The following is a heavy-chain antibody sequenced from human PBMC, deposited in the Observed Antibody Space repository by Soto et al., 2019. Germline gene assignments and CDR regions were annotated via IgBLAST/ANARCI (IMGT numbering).Heavy chain of an antibody. Sequence: GASVKVSCKASGYTFISYYMYWVRQAPGQGLEWMGLINPSGGSTNYAQRFQGRVTMTRDTSTSTVYMELSSLRSEDTAVYYCARFGSGSYSGSFDYWGQGTLVTVSS. CDR2: INPSGGST. V-gene: IGHV1-46*03. CDR3: ARFGSGSYSGSFDY. D-gene: IGHD3-10*01. CDR1: GYTFISYY. J-gene: IGHJ4*02.